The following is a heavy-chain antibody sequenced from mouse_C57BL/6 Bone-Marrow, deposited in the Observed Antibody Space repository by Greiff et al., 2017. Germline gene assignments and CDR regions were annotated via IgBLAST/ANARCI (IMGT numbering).Heavy chain of an antibody. D-gene: IGHD2-2*01. CDR3: ATLSTVVRGWFAY. Sequence: VQLQQSGPELVKPGASVKISCKASGYSFTGYYMNWVKQSPEKSLEWIGEINPSTGGTTYNQKFKAKATLTVDKSSSTAYMQLKSLTSEDAAVYDCATLSTVVRGWFAYWGQGTLVTVSA. CDR2: INPSTGGT. V-gene: IGHV1-42*01. CDR1: GYSFTGYY. J-gene: IGHJ3*01.